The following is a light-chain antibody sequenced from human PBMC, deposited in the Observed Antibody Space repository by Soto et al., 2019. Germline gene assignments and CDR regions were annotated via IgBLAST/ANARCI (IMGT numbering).Light chain of an antibody. Sequence: DIQMTQSPVSLFVSVGDRVTISCRASQGISNFVAWYQQKQGKSPTLLIYAASALESGVPSRFSGSGSGTDFTLTISSLQPEDVATYYCQQLNSYPITFGQGTRLEIK. J-gene: IGKJ5*01. CDR1: QGISNF. V-gene: IGKV1-27*01. CDR2: AAS. CDR3: QQLNSYPIT.